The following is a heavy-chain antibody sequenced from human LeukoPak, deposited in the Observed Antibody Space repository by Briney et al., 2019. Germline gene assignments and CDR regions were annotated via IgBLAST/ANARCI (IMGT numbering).Heavy chain of an antibody. Sequence: GGSQRLSCAASGFTFSSYWMSWVRQAPGKGLEWVANIKQDGSEKYYVDSVKGRFTISRDNAKNSLYLQMNSLRAEDTAVYYCAREGYDILTGYYMALDYWGQGTLVTVSS. CDR3: AREGYDILTGYYMALDY. J-gene: IGHJ4*02. D-gene: IGHD3-9*01. CDR1: GFTFSSYW. CDR2: IKQDGSEK. V-gene: IGHV3-7*01.